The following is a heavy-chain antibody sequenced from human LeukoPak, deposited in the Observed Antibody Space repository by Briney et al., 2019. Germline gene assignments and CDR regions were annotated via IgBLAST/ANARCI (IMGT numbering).Heavy chain of an antibody. CDR1: GGSISSYY. CDR2: IYYSGST. J-gene: IGHJ3*02. Sequence: SETLSLTCTVSGGSISSYYWSWIRQPPGKGLEWIGYIYYSGSTKYNPSLRSRVTISVDTSKNQFSLKLNSVTAADTAVYYCARDGYSSSWKAFDIWGQGTMVTVSS. V-gene: IGHV4-59*12. CDR3: ARDGYSSSWKAFDI. D-gene: IGHD6-13*01.